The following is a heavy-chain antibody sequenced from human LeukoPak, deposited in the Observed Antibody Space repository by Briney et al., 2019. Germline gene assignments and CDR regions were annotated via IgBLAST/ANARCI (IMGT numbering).Heavy chain of an antibody. D-gene: IGHD2-15*01. J-gene: IGHJ4*02. CDR3: AKAQSFELYYFDY. V-gene: IGHV3-23*01. CDR1: GFTFSSHA. Sequence: GGSLRLSCAASGFTFSSHAMSWVRQAPGKGLDWVSAISGSGGSTYYADSVKGRFTVSRDNSKNTLYLQMNSLRAEDTAVYYCAKAQSFELYYFDYWGQGTLVTVSS. CDR2: ISGSGGST.